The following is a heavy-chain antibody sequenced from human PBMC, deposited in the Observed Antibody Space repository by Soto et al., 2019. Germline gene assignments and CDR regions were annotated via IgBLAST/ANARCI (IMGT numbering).Heavy chain of an antibody. Sequence: GASVKVSCKVSGYTLTELSMHCVRQAPGKGLEWMGGFDPEDGETIYAQKFQGRVTMTEDTSTDTAYMELSSLRSEDTAVYYCATANSAGFWSGYQYYFDYWGQGTLVTVSS. CDR1: GYTLTELS. CDR3: ATANSAGFWSGYQYYFDY. D-gene: IGHD3-3*01. V-gene: IGHV1-24*01. J-gene: IGHJ4*02. CDR2: FDPEDGET.